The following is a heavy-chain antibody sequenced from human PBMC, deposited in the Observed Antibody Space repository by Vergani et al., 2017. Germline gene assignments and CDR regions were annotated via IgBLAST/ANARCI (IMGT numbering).Heavy chain of an antibody. CDR1: GGSFNTYY. CDR3: ARVTCHDEASSGYRLEGMDI. J-gene: IGHJ6*02. V-gene: IGHV4-59*13. Sequence: QVQLEESGPGLVKPSETLSLTCTVSGGSFNTYYWSWIRQSPGKGLEWIGYIYFTGSTNYNPSLNSRVTMSVDTSKNQFSLKLRSVTAAATAVYFCARVTCHDEASSGYRLEGMDIWGQGTTVTISS. CDR2: IYFTGST. D-gene: IGHD5-12*01.